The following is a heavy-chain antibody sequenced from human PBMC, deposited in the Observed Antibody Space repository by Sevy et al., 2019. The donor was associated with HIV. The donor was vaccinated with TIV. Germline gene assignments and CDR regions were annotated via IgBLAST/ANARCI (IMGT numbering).Heavy chain of an antibody. CDR1: GFTFSDYY. D-gene: IGHD3-22*01. V-gene: IGHV3-11*01. J-gene: IGHJ4*02. Sequence: GGSLRLSCVASGFTFSDYYMSWIRQAPGKGLEWVSYISSSGSTIYYADSVKGRFTISRDNAKNSLYLQMNSLRAEDTAVYYCARTYYYDSSGQWLYYFDYWGQGTLVTVSS. CDR2: ISSSGSTI. CDR3: ARTYYYDSSGQWLYYFDY.